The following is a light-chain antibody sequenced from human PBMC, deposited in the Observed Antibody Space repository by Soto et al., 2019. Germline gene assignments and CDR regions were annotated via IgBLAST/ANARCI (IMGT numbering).Light chain of an antibody. V-gene: IGLV2-8*01. J-gene: IGLJ2*01. CDR1: SSDVGGYNY. CDR3: RSDAGSKEV. CDR2: EVS. Sequence: QSALTQSPSASGSPGQSVTISCTGTSSDVGGYNYVSWYQQHPGKAPKLLIYEVSQRPSGVPDRFSGSKSGNTASLTVSGLHADEADDYCCRSDAGSKEVFGGGTKLTVL.